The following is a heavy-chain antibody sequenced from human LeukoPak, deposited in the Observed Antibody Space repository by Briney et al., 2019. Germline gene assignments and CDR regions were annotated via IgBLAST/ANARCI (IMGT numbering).Heavy chain of an antibody. V-gene: IGHV3-21*04. Sequence: GGSLRLSCAASGFTFSSYSMNWVRQAPGKGLEWVSSISSSSSYIYYADSVKGRFTISRDNAKNSLYLQVNSLRAEDTAVYYCARDAGTNTIFGFNYWGQGTLVTVSS. CDR2: ISSSSSYI. J-gene: IGHJ4*02. CDR1: GFTFSSYS. D-gene: IGHD3-3*01. CDR3: ARDAGTNTIFGFNY.